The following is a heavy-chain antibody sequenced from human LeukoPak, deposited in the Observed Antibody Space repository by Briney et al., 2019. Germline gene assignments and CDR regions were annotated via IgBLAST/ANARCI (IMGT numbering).Heavy chain of an antibody. Sequence: PGGSLRLSCAASGFTFSSYAMNWVRQAPGKGLEWVSAISVSAGSTYYADSVKGRFTISRDNSKSTLYLQMNSLRAEDTAVYYCASGETAYVGNGYIPFDYWGQGTLVTVSS. CDR1: GFTFSSYA. CDR2: ISVSAGST. V-gene: IGHV3-23*01. J-gene: IGHJ4*02. D-gene: IGHD5-24*01. CDR3: ASGETAYVGNGYIPFDY.